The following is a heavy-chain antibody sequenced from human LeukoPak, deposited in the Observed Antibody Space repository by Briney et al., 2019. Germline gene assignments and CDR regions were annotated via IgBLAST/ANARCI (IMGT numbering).Heavy chain of an antibody. CDR3: ARYYDSSGRAPGALDI. CDR1: GFTVSSNY. J-gene: IGHJ3*02. V-gene: IGHV3-53*01. CDR2: LYSGGST. Sequence: GRSLRLSCAASGFTVSSNYMTWVRQAPGKGLEWVSILYSGGSTYYADSVKGRLTISRDNSKNTLYLQMNSLRAEDTAVYYCARYYDSSGRAPGALDIWGQGTMVTVSS. D-gene: IGHD3-22*01.